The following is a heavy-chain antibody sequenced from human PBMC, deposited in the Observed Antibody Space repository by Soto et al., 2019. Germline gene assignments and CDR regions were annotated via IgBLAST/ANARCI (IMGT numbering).Heavy chain of an antibody. CDR3: AREVATVTTLDY. D-gene: IGHD4-17*01. V-gene: IGHV5-10-1*01. J-gene: IGHJ4*02. Sequence: GESLKISCKGSGYSFTSYWISWVRQMPGKGLEWMGRIDPSDSYTNYSPSFQGHVTISADKSISTAYLQWSSLKASDTAMYYCAREVATVTTLDYWGQGTLVTVSS. CDR2: IDPSDSYT. CDR1: GYSFTSYW.